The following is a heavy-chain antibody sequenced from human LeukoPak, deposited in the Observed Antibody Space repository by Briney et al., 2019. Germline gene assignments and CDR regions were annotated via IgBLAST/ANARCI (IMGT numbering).Heavy chain of an antibody. J-gene: IGHJ3*02. CDR2: ISAYNGNT. V-gene: IGHV1-18*04. CDR3: ARVFRGGALDI. Sequence: ASVKVSRKASAYTFTSYGISWVRRAPGQGLEWMGWISAYNGNTNFAEKLQGRVTMTTDTSTSTAYMELRSLRFDDTGVYYCARVFRGGALDIWGQGTMVTVSS. D-gene: IGHD3-10*01. CDR1: AYTFTSYG.